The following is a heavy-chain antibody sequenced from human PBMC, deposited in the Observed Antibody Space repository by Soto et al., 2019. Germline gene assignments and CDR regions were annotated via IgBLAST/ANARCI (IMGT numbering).Heavy chain of an antibody. V-gene: IGHV4-30-2*01. J-gene: IGHJ4*02. D-gene: IGHD3-10*01. CDR1: GGSISSGGYS. Sequence: SETLSLTCAVSGGSISSGGYSWSWIRQPPGKGLEWIGYIYHSGSTYYNPSLKSRVTISVDRSKNQFSLKLSSVTAADTAVYYCARWGGYYFDYWGQGTLVTVSS. CDR2: IYHSGST. CDR3: ARWGGYYFDY.